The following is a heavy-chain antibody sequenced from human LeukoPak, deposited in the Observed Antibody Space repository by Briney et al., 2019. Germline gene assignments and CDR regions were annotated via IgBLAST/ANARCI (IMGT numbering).Heavy chain of an antibody. Sequence: GGSLRLSCAASGFTFSSYSMNWVRQAPGKGLEWVSSISSSSSYIYYADSVKGRFTISRDNAKNSLYLQMNSLRAEDTAVYYCARDPCGGSCYYEVWFDPWGQGTLVTVSS. CDR3: ARDPCGGSCYYEVWFDP. V-gene: IGHV3-21*01. CDR2: ISSSSSYI. J-gene: IGHJ5*02. CDR1: GFTFSSYS. D-gene: IGHD2-15*01.